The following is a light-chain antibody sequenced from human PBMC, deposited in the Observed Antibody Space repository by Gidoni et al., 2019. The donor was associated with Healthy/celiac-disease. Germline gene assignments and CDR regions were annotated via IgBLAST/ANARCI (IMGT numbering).Light chain of an antibody. Sequence: EIVLTQSPGTLSLSPGESATLSCRASQSVSSSYLAWYQQKPGQAPRLLIYGASSRATGIPDRFSGSGSGTDFTLTISRLEPEDFAVYYCQQYGSSPHTYTFGQGTKLEIK. CDR1: QSVSSSY. CDR2: GAS. J-gene: IGKJ2*01. CDR3: QQYGSSPHTYT. V-gene: IGKV3-20*01.